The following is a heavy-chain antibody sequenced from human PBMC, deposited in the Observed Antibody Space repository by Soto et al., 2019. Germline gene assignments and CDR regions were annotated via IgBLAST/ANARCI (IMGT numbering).Heavy chain of an antibody. CDR2: ISSSSSYI. Sequence: GGSLRLSCAASGFTFSSYAMSWVRQAPGKGLEWVSSISSSSSYIYYADSVKGRFTISRDNAKNSLYLQMNSLRAEDTAVYYCARDDHDAFDIWGQGTMVTVS. CDR3: ARDDHDAFDI. J-gene: IGHJ3*02. V-gene: IGHV3-21*01. CDR1: GFTFSSYA.